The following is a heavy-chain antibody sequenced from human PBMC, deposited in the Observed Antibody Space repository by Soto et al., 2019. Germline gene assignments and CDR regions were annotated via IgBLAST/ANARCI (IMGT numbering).Heavy chain of an antibody. V-gene: IGHV3-23*01. CDR2: ISGSGGST. D-gene: IGHD3-3*01. Sequence: GGSLRLSCAASGFTFSSYAMSWVRQAPGKGLEWVSAISGSGGSTYYADSVKGRFTISRDNSKNTLYLQMSSLRAEDTAVYYCVKDTANYDFWSGYYTPLYYYYYGMDVWGQGTTVTVSS. CDR1: GFTFSSYA. J-gene: IGHJ6*02. CDR3: VKDTANYDFWSGYYTPLYYYYYGMDV.